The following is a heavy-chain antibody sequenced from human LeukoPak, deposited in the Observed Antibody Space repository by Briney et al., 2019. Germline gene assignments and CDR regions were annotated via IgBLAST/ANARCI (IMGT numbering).Heavy chain of an antibody. J-gene: IGHJ6*03. CDR2: INPNSGGT. CDR3: ASGIAAAGMGYYYMDV. CDR1: GYTFTGYY. V-gene: IGHV1-2*06. Sequence: GASVKVSCKASGYTFTGYYMHWVRQAPGQGLEWMGRINPNSGGTNYAQKFQGRVTMTRDTSISTAYKELSRLRSDDTAVYYCASGIAAAGMGYYYMDVWGKGTTVTVSS. D-gene: IGHD6-13*01.